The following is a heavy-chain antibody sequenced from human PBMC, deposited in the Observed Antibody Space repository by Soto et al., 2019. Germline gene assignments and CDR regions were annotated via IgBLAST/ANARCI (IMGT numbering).Heavy chain of an antibody. CDR2: ISGSGGST. CDR3: AKDIRPQEEQWLVLNYYYGMDV. D-gene: IGHD6-19*01. Sequence: GGSLRLSCATSGFTFSSYAMSWVRQAPGKGLEWVSAISGSGGSTYYADSVKGRFTISRDNSKNTLYLQMNSLRAEDTAVYYCAKDIRPQEEQWLVLNYYYGMDVWGQGTTVTVSS. V-gene: IGHV3-23*01. J-gene: IGHJ6*02. CDR1: GFTFSSYA.